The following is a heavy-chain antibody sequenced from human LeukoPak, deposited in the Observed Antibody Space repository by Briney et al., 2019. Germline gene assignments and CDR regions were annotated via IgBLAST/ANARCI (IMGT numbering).Heavy chain of an antibody. D-gene: IGHD3-10*01. CDR1: GFTFSSYA. Sequence: GGSLRLSCAASGFTFSSYAMHWVRQAPCRGLEWVAVISYDGSNKYYVDSVNVRFTITRDNYKNTLYLQMTSLRAEDTAVYYCARTPKLTMVRGPLDYWGQGTLVTVSS. J-gene: IGHJ4*02. CDR3: ARTPKLTMVRGPLDY. V-gene: IGHV3-30*04. CDR2: ISYDGSNK.